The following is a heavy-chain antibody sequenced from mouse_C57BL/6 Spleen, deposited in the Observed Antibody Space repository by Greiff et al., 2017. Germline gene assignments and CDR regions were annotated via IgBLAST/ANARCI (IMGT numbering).Heavy chain of an antibody. V-gene: IGHV5-9-1*02. CDR3: TRDSYGNYYPYYAMDY. CDR1: GFTFSSYA. D-gene: IGHD2-1*01. Sequence: DVKLVESGAGLVKPGGSLKLSCAASGFTFSSYAMSWVRQTPEKRLEWVAYISSGGDYIYYADTVKGRFTISRDNARNTLYLQMSSLKSEDTAMYYCTRDSYGNYYPYYAMDYWGQGTSVTVSS. CDR2: ISSGGDYI. J-gene: IGHJ4*01.